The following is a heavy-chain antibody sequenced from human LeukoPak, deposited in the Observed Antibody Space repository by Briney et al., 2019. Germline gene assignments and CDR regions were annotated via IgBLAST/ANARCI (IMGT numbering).Heavy chain of an antibody. V-gene: IGHV3-66*01. Sequence: GGSLRLSCAASGFTVSSNYMSWVRQAPGKGLEWVSVIYSGGSTYYADSVKGRFTISRDNSKNTLYLQMNSLRAEDTAVYYCASSAGGLIAARQGDAFDIWGQGTMVTVSS. CDR1: GFTVSSNY. CDR3: ASSAGGLIAARQGDAFDI. D-gene: IGHD6-6*01. CDR2: IYSGGST. J-gene: IGHJ3*02.